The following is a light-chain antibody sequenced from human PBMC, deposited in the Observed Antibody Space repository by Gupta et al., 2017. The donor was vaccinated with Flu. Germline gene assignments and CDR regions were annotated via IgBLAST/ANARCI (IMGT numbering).Light chain of an antibody. CDR2: KAS. CDR3: QHYNTYPWT. J-gene: IGKJ1*01. CDR1: QTISSW. Sequence: VTITCRASQTISSWLAWYQQRPGKAPNLLIYKASTLESGVPSRFSGSGSGTEFILTISSLQPDDFATYYCQHYNTYPWTFGQGTKVEVK. V-gene: IGKV1-5*03.